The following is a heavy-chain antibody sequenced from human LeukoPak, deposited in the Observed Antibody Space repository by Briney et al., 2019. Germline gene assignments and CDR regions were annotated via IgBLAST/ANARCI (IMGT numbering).Heavy chain of an antibody. J-gene: IGHJ6*01. Sequence: GGSLRLSYAASGFPFSGFAVSWVRGTPGEGVEWVSDICGSGDNTLYVDSVSGQFTISRDNSKNILDVEMSGLRAEDRAIQCGAKMKGHPLPKYYIDVWGQGTTVTVSS. CDR3: AKMKGHPLPKYYIDV. CDR2: ICGSGDNT. CDR1: GFPFSGFA. V-gene: IGHV3-23*01. D-gene: IGHD1-26*01.